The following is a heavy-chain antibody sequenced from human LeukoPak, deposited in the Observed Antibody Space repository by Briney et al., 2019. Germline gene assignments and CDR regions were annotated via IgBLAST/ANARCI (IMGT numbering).Heavy chain of an antibody. CDR2: ISSGSSTI. CDR3: ARGPAQNYSKY. CDR1: GFTFSSYS. J-gene: IGHJ1*01. D-gene: IGHD2-15*01. V-gene: IGHV3-48*01. Sequence: GGSLRLSCAASGFTFSSYSMNWVRQAPGKGLEWISYISSGSSTIYYADSVKGRFTISRDNAKNSLYLQMNSLRAEDTAVYYCARGPAQNYSKYGGQGPLVTVSS.